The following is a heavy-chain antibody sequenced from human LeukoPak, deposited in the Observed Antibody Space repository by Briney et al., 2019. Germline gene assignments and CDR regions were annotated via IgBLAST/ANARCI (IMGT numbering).Heavy chain of an antibody. CDR3: ARDLFSSIAVSTYYGMDV. Sequence: PGGSLRLSCEASGFSFSSYSMNWVRQAAGKGLAWVSYISVRSGTVYADSVKGRFTISRDNAKNSLYVQMNSLRDEDTAVYYCARDLFSSIAVSTYYGMDVWGQGTTVTVSS. V-gene: IGHV3-48*02. CDR1: GFSFSSYS. CDR2: ISVRSGTV. D-gene: IGHD2-15*01. J-gene: IGHJ6*02.